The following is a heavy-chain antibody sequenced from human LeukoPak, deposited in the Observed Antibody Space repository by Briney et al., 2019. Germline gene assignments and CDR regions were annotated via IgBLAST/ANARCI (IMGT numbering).Heavy chain of an antibody. CDR1: GFTFRNYH. V-gene: IGHV3-21*04. CDR2: ISGSGSHK. Sequence: PGGSLRLSCAGAGFTFRNYHMFWVRQAPGKGLEWVSSISGSGSHKDYADSVKGRFAISRDNAKNSMSLQMNSLRTEDTALYYCAKDILNGFDPWGQGTLVTASS. J-gene: IGHJ5*02. CDR3: AKDILNGFDP.